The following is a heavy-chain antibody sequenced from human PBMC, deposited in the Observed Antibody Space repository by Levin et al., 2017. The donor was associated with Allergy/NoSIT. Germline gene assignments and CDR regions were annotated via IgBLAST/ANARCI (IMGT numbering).Heavy chain of an antibody. CDR2: ISGSGGST. D-gene: IGHD3-9*01. CDR1: GFTFSSYA. J-gene: IGHJ5*02. CDR3: AKIRRSYYDILTRQGWFDP. Sequence: ETLSLTCAASGFTFSSYAMSWVRQAPGKGLEWVSAISGSGGSTYYADSVKGRFTISRDNSKNTLYLQMNSLRAEDTAVYYCAKIRRSYYDILTRQGWFDPWGQGTLVTVSS. V-gene: IGHV3-23*01.